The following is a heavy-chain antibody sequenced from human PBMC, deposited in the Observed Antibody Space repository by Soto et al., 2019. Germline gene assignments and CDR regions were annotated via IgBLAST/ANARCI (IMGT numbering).Heavy chain of an antibody. Sequence: PGGSLRLSCAASGFTFSSYAMSWVRQAPGKGLEWVSAISGSGGSTYYADSVKGRFTISRDNSKNTLYLQMNSLRTEDTAVYYCAKACPGPRLMGVPDFDYWGQGTLVTVSS. CDR3: AKACPGPRLMGVPDFDY. D-gene: IGHD2-8*01. CDR1: GFTFSSYA. J-gene: IGHJ4*02. V-gene: IGHV3-23*01. CDR2: ISGSGGST.